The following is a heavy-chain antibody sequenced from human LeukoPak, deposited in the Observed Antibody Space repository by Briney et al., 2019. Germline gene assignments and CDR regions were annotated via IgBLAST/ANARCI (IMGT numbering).Heavy chain of an antibody. D-gene: IGHD4/OR15-4a*01. CDR1: GFTFSNYG. Sequence: PGGSLRLSCAASGFTFSNYGMHLARQAPGKGLEWVAFIRYDGSNKYYADSVKGRFTISRDNSKNTLYLQMNSLRAEDTAVYYCAKDVRRVPPYWGQGTLVTVSS. J-gene: IGHJ4*02. CDR2: IRYDGSNK. V-gene: IGHV3-30*02. CDR3: AKDVRRVPPY.